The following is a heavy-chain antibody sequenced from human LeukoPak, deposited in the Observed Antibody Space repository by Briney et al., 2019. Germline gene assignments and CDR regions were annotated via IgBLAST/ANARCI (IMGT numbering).Heavy chain of an antibody. D-gene: IGHD3-3*01. CDR2: IYYSGST. CDR3: ARHSGFLEWLLDY. J-gene: IGHJ4*02. V-gene: IGHV4-39*01. Sequence: SETLSLTCTVSGGPISSSSYYWGWIRQPPGKGLEWIGSIYYSGSTYYNPSLKSRVTISVDTSKNQFSLKLSSVTAADTAVYYCARHSGFLEWLLDYWGQGTLVTVSS. CDR1: GGPISSSSYY.